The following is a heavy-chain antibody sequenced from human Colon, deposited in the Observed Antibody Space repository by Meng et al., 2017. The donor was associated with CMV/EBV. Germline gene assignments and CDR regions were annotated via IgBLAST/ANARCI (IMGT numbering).Heavy chain of an antibody. CDR1: GFTFSRYA. D-gene: IGHD3-10*01. Sequence: GGSLRLSCAASGFTFSRYAMSWVRQAPGKGLEWVSAIFSDGSSTHYADSVKGRFTISRDNSKNTLYLQKNSLRADDTAVYYCAKDFNYGAGTYYVLSGDVWGQGTTVTVSS. CDR3: AKDFNYGAGTYYVLSGDV. CDR2: IFSDGSST. V-gene: IGHV3-23*03. J-gene: IGHJ6*02.